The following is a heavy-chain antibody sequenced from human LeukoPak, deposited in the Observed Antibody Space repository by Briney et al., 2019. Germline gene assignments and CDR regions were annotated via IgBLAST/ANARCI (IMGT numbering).Heavy chain of an antibody. V-gene: IGHV1-18*01. CDR3: ARVIRAAPGKGYFDY. Sequence: GASVKVSCKASGYTFTSYGISWVRQAPGQGLEWMGWISAYNGNTNYAQKLQGRVTMTTDTSTSTAYMELRSLRSDDTAIYYCARVIRAAPGKGYFDYWGQGTLVTVSS. D-gene: IGHD6-13*01. J-gene: IGHJ4*02. CDR2: ISAYNGNT. CDR1: GYTFTSYG.